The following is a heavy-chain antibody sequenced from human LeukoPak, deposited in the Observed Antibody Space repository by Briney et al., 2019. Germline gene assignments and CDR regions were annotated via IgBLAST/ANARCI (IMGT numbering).Heavy chain of an antibody. Sequence: QPGGSLRLSCAASGFTVSNNYMRWVRQAPGKGLEWVSLIYSGGSTYYADSVKGRFTISRDNSKNTMYLQMNSLRAEDTAVYFCAREPRDCTGGTCQSAGGYYFYYWSQGTLVTVSS. D-gene: IGHD2-15*01. V-gene: IGHV3-66*01. CDR1: GFTVSNNY. CDR2: IYSGGST. J-gene: IGHJ4*02. CDR3: AREPRDCTGGTCQSAGGYYFYY.